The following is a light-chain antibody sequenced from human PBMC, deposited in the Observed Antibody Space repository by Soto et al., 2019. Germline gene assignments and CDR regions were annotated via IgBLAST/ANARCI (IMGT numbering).Light chain of an antibody. CDR3: TSWTTSTTMI. CDR1: SSDIGAYNF. CDR2: DVN. Sequence: QSALTQPASVSGSPGQSITISCTGTSSDIGAYNFVSWYQQHPGKAPKLMLYDVNIRPSGVSNRFSGSKSGNTASLTISGRQAEDEDDYYCTSWTTSTTMIFGGGTKLTVL. J-gene: IGLJ2*01. V-gene: IGLV2-14*03.